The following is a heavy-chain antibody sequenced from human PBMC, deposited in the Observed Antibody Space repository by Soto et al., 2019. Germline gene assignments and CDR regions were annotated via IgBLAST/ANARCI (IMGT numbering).Heavy chain of an antibody. J-gene: IGHJ6*02. CDR1: SGSISSYY. V-gene: IGHV4-4*07. Sequence: PSETLSLTCTVSSGSISSYYWSWIRQPAGKGLEWIGRIYTSGSTNYNPSLKSRVTVSVDTSKDQFSLKLSSVTAADTAVYYCARENTYYDFWSGYYQGGYYYGMDVWGQGTTVTVSS. CDR2: IYTSGST. CDR3: ARENTYYDFWSGYYQGGYYYGMDV. D-gene: IGHD3-3*01.